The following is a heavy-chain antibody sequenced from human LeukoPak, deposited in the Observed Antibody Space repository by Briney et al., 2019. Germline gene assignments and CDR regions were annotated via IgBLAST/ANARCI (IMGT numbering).Heavy chain of an antibody. D-gene: IGHD3-10*01. CDR1: GFTFSSYS. J-gene: IGHJ5*02. Sequence: PGGSLRLSCAASGFTFSSYSMNWVRQAPGKGLEWVSSISSSSSYIYYADSVKGRFTISRDNAKNSLYLQMNSLRAEDTAVYYCARDVRGFGDRGFDPWGQGTLVTVSS. CDR2: ISSSSSYI. CDR3: ARDVRGFGDRGFDP. V-gene: IGHV3-21*01.